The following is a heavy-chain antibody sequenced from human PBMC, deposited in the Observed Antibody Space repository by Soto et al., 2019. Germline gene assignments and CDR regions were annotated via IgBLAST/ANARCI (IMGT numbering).Heavy chain of an antibody. V-gene: IGHV1-18*01. CDR1: GYTFTSYG. D-gene: IGHD3-16*01. Sequence: ASVKVSCKASGYTFTSYGISWVRQAPGQRLEWMGWISAYNGNTNYAQKFQGRVTMTRDTSASTAYMELNSLRAEDTAVYYCSRSYYDYIWGSYPTIHWGQGTLVNVSS. CDR2: ISAYNGNT. CDR3: SRSYYDYIWGSYPTIH. J-gene: IGHJ4*02.